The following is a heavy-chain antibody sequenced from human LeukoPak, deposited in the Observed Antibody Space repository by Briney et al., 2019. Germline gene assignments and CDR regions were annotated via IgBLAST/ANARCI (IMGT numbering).Heavy chain of an antibody. CDR1: GFTFSSYS. CDR2: ISSSSYI. CDR3: AILQAATVDY. D-gene: IGHD6-25*01. J-gene: IGHJ4*02. Sequence: GGSLRLSCAASGFTFSSYSMNWVRQAPGKGLEWVSSISSSSYIYYADSVKGRFTISRDDAKNSLYLQMNSLRAEDTAVYYCAILQAATVDYWGQGTLVTVSS. V-gene: IGHV3-21*01.